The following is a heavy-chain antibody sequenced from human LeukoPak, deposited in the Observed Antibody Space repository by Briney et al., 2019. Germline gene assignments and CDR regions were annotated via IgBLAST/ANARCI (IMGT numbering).Heavy chain of an antibody. CDR1: GGSFSGYY. V-gene: IGHV4-34*01. CDR2: INHSGST. CDR3: QSRFLEWLLDY. D-gene: IGHD3-3*01. J-gene: IGHJ4*02. Sequence: PSETLSLTCAVYGGSFSGYYWSWIRQPPGKGLEWIGEINHSGSTNYNPSLKSRVTISVDTSKNQFSLKLSSVTAADTAVYYCQSRFLEWLLDYWGQGTLVTVSS.